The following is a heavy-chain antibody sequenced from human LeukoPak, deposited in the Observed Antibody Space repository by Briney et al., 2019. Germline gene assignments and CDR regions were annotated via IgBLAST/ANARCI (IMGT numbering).Heavy chain of an antibody. CDR2: ISRNSGSI. Sequence: PGGSLRLSCAASGFTFDDYAMHWVRQAPGKGLEWVSGISRNSGSIGYADSVKGRFTIARDNAKNSLYLQMNSLRAEDTALYYCAKDIAAAGEWNWFDPWGQGTLVTVSS. CDR1: GFTFDDYA. V-gene: IGHV3-9*01. CDR3: AKDIAAAGEWNWFDP. J-gene: IGHJ5*02. D-gene: IGHD6-13*01.